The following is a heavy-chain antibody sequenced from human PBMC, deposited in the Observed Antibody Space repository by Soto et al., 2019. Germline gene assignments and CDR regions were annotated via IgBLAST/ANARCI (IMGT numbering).Heavy chain of an antibody. CDR3: ARGVLLWFGELLDEYFQH. Sequence: QVQLVQSGAEVKKPGASVKVSCKASGYTFTSYGISWVRQAPGQGLEWMGWISAYNGNTNYAQKLQGRVTMTTXXXXXXXXXXXXXXXXXXXXVYYCARGVLLWFGELLDEYFQHWGQGTLVTVSS. D-gene: IGHD3-10*01. CDR2: ISAYNGNT. J-gene: IGHJ1*01. V-gene: IGHV1-18*01. CDR1: GYTFTSYG.